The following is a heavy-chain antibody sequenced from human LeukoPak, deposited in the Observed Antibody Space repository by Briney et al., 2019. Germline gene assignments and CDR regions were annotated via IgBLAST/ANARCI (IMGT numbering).Heavy chain of an antibody. Sequence: GASVKVSCKASGYTFTGYYMHWVRQAPGQGLEWMGWINPNSGGTNYAQKFQGRVTMTRDTSISTAYMELSRLRSDDTAVYYCARVTRGLPRNYYFDYWGQGTLVTVSS. J-gene: IGHJ4*02. CDR3: ARVTRGLPRNYYFDY. V-gene: IGHV1-2*02. D-gene: IGHD6-25*01. CDR2: INPNSGGT. CDR1: GYTFTGYY.